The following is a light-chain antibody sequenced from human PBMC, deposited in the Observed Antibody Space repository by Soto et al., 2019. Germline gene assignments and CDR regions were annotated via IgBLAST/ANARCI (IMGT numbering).Light chain of an antibody. J-gene: IGKJ5*01. Sequence: DIQMTQSPSSLSASVGDRVTITCQASHDISNYLNWYQQKPGKAPKLLIYDASNLETGVPSRFSGSGSGTDFTFTISSLQPEDIATYYCQQYDNLPPGTFGQGTRLEIK. CDR2: DAS. V-gene: IGKV1-33*01. CDR3: QQYDNLPPGT. CDR1: HDISNY.